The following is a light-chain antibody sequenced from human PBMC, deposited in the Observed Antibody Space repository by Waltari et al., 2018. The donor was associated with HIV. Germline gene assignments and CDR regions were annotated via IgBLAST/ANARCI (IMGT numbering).Light chain of an antibody. CDR3: QQYYSLPFT. J-gene: IGKJ3*01. Sequence: DIVLTQSPDSLVVSLGERATINCKSSQSGLYSSSSKHYLAWYQQKPGQSPKLLIYWASTRESGVPDRVSGGWSGTDFTLTISSLQAEDVAVYYGQQYYSLPFTFGPGTKVDIK. CDR2: WAS. CDR1: QSGLYSSSSKHY. V-gene: IGKV4-1*01.